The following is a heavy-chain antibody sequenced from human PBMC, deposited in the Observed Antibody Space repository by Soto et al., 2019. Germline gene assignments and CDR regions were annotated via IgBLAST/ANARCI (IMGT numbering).Heavy chain of an antibody. Sequence: SETLSLTCAVYGGSFSGYYWSWIRQPPGKGLEWIGEINHSGSTNYNPSLKSRVTISVDTSKNQFSLKLSSVTAADTAVYYRARLGYCSGGSCSGNNWFEPWGQGTLVTVSS. CDR2: INHSGST. V-gene: IGHV4-34*01. J-gene: IGHJ5*02. CDR1: GGSFSGYY. CDR3: ARLGYCSGGSCSGNNWFEP. D-gene: IGHD2-15*01.